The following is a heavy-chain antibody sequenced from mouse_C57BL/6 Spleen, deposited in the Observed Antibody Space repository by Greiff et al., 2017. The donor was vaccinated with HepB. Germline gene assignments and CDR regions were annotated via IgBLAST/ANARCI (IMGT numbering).Heavy chain of an antibody. Sequence: EVQGVESGGDLVKPGGSLKLSCAASGFTFSSYGMSWVRQTPDKRLEWVATISSGGSYTYYPDSVKGRFTIARDNAKNTLYLQMGSLKSEDTAMYYCARSGLDYGSGYEDFDVWGTGTTVTVSS. V-gene: IGHV5-6*01. J-gene: IGHJ1*03. CDR3: ARSGLDYGSGYEDFDV. CDR2: ISSGGSYT. CDR1: GFTFSSYG. D-gene: IGHD1-1*01.